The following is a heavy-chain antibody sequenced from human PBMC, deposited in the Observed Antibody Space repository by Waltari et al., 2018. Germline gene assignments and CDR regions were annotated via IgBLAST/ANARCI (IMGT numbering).Heavy chain of an antibody. V-gene: IGHV3-20*01. D-gene: IGHD1-26*01. J-gene: IGHJ4*02. CDR1: GFTFDDYG. Sequence: EVQLVESGGGVVRPGGSLRLSCAASGFTFDDYGMSWVRQVPGKGLEWVGGLNWNGATTRYAESVRGRFTISRDNGKNSLYLHMNSLRAEDTALYHCAKTKYSGTYYFDSWGLGTLVTVSS. CDR2: LNWNGATT. CDR3: AKTKYSGTYYFDS.